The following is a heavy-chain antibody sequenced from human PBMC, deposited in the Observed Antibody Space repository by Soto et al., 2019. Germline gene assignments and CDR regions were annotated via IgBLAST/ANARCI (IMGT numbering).Heavy chain of an antibody. CDR2: INPSGGST. V-gene: IGHV1-46*01. CDR3: ARGIAVAGYGMDV. CDR1: GYTFTSYY. D-gene: IGHD6-19*01. Sequence: ASVKVSCKASGYTFTSYYMHCVRQAPGQGLEWMGIINPSGGSTSYAQKFQGRVTMTGETSTSTVYMELSSLRSEDTAVYYCARGIAVAGYGMDVWGQGTTVTVSS. J-gene: IGHJ6*02.